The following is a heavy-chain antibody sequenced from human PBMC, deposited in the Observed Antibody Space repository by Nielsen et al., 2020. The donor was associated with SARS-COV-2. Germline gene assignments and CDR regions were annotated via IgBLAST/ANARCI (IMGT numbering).Heavy chain of an antibody. CDR1: GFTFSSYA. Sequence: GGSLRLSCAASGFTFSSYAMTWIRQTPGKGLEWISYISSSGMTVYYAVSVKGRFTISRDNAKISVYLQMESLRAEDTAVYYCAGGGYSRYDFDYWGQGTLVTVSS. D-gene: IGHD6-25*01. CDR3: AGGGYSRYDFDY. V-gene: IGHV3-48*04. J-gene: IGHJ4*02. CDR2: ISSSGMTV.